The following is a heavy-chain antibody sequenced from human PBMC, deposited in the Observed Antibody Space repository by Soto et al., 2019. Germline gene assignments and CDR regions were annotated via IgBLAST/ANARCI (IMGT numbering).Heavy chain of an antibody. CDR1: GGSIGTYY. CDR3: ARHPGYYDILTGYTTYYFDH. Sequence: SETLSLTCTVSGGSIGTYYWSWIRQPPGKGLEWIGYIYYRGNTDYNPSLKSRVTISLDTPKNQFSLKLSSVTAADTAVYYCARHPGYYDILTGYTTYYFDHWGQGILVTVSS. V-gene: IGHV4-59*08. CDR2: IYYRGNT. J-gene: IGHJ4*02. D-gene: IGHD3-9*01.